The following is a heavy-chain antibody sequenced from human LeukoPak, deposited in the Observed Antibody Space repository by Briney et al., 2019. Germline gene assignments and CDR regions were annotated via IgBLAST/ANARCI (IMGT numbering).Heavy chain of an antibody. J-gene: IGHJ5*02. CDR3: ARYCSTTTCYSPWFDP. D-gene: IGHD2-2*01. Sequence: SETLSLTCTVSGGSISNYYWSWIRQPPGTGLELIGYIYYTGSTTYNPSLKSRATISVDTSKNQFSLKLSSVTAADTAVYYCARYCSTTTCYSPWFDPWGQGTLVTVSS. V-gene: IGHV4-59*08. CDR1: GGSISNYY. CDR2: IYYTGST.